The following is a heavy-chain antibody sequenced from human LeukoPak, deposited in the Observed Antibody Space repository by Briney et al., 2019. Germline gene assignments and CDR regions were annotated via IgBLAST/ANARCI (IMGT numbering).Heavy chain of an antibody. V-gene: IGHV3-7*03. Sequence: GGSLRLSCAASGFSFSSYWMSWVRQAPGKGLEWVANIKQDGSDKYYLTSVRGRFTISRDNAKNSLFLQMNSPRVEDTAVYYCARGGGHLDCWGQGTLVTVSS. J-gene: IGHJ4*02. D-gene: IGHD4-23*01. CDR3: ARGGGHLDC. CDR1: GFSFSSYW. CDR2: IKQDGSDK.